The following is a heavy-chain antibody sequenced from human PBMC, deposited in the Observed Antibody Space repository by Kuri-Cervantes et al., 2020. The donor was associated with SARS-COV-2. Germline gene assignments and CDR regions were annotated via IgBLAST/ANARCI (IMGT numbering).Heavy chain of an antibody. CDR3: ARFASDSGYDYGAAVGY. Sequence: SETLSLTCAVYGGSFSGYYWSWIRQPPGKGLEWIGEINHSGSTNYNPSLKSRVTISVDTPKNQFSLKLSSVTAADTAVYYCARFASDSGYDYGAAVGYWGQGTLVTVSS. V-gene: IGHV4-34*01. D-gene: IGHD5-12*01. CDR1: GGSFSGYY. CDR2: INHSGST. J-gene: IGHJ4*02.